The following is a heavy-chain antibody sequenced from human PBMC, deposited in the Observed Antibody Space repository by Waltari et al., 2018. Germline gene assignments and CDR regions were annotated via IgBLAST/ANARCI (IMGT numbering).Heavy chain of an antibody. J-gene: IGHJ3*02. D-gene: IGHD6-13*01. CDR2: IYTSGST. V-gene: IGHV4-4*07. CDR1: GGSISSYY. Sequence: QVQLQESGPGLVKPSETLSLTCTVSGGSISSYYWSWIRQPAGKGLEWIGRIYTSGSTNYNPSLKSRVTMSVDTSKNQFSLKLSSVTAADTAVNYCARAYSSSWVDAFDIWGQGTMVTVSS. CDR3: ARAYSSSWVDAFDI.